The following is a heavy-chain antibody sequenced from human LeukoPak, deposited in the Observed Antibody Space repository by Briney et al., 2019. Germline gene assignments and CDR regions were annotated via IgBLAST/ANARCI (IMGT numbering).Heavy chain of an antibody. CDR3: SKVGYDILTGYYGLDY. CDR1: GFTFSSYG. V-gene: IGHV3-30*02. J-gene: IGHJ4*02. CDR2: IRYDGSNK. Sequence: PGGSLRLSCAASGFTFSSYGMHWVRQAPGKGLEWVAFIRYDGSNKYYADSVKGRFTISRDNSKNTLYLQMNSLRAEDTAVYYCSKVGYDILTGYYGLDYWGQGTLVTVSS. D-gene: IGHD3-9*01.